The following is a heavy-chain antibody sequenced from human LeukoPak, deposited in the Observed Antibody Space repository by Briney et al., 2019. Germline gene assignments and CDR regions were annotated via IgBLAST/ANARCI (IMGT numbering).Heavy chain of an antibody. CDR3: ARSITIFGVVTSMFDY. V-gene: IGHV1-18*01. J-gene: IGHJ4*02. D-gene: IGHD3-3*01. CDR1: GYTFTSYG. CDR2: ISAYNGNT. Sequence: ASVKVSCKASGYTFTSYGISWVRQAPGQGLEWMGWISAYNGNTNYAQKFQGRVTMTRDTSISTAYMELSRLSSDDTAVYYCARSITIFGVVTSMFDYWGQGTLVTVSS.